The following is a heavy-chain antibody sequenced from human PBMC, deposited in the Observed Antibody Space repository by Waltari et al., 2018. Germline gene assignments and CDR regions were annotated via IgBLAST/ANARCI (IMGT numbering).Heavy chain of an antibody. CDR3: ARLSRHLDHTLDL. J-gene: IGHJ6*02. CDR2: INQDGET. CDR1: GLSWGDHC. Sequence: ARLVESGGTLVRPGGSLRLAGAVSGLSWGDHCRRWVRQAPGKGLEWVASINQDGETDYVDSVKGRFTISRDNAKQTLYLQMNSLRADDTAVYYCARLSRHLDHTLDLWGQGTTVTVS. V-gene: IGHV3-7*02.